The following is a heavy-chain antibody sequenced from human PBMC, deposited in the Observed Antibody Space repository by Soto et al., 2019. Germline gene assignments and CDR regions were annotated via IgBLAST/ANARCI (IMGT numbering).Heavy chain of an antibody. CDR3: AKDLRGSGWEYSLDY. CDR2: ISGSGGST. V-gene: IGHV3-23*01. D-gene: IGHD6-19*01. Sequence: EVQLLESGGGLVQPGGSLRLSCAASGFTFSSYAMSWVRQAPGKGLEWVSAISGSGGSTYYADSVKGRFTISRDNSKNPLYLQMNSRRAEDTAVYYCAKDLRGSGWEYSLDYWGQGTLVPVSS. J-gene: IGHJ4*02. CDR1: GFTFSSYA.